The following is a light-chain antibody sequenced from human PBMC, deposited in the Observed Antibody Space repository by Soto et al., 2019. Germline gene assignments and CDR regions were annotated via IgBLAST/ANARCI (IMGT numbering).Light chain of an antibody. CDR1: SSDVGGKNY. J-gene: IGLJ1*01. Sequence: QSALTQPASVSGSPGQSITISCTGASSDVGGKNYVSWYQQYPGKAPKLMVCDASNRPSGVSNRFSGSKSGNTASLTISGRHAEDEADYYCSSFTGTSYVFGTGTKVTVL. V-gene: IGLV2-14*01. CDR3: SSFTGTSYV. CDR2: DAS.